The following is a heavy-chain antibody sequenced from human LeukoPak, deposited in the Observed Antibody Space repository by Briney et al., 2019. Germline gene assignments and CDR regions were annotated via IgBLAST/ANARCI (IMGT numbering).Heavy chain of an antibody. CDR2: INPSGGST. D-gene: IGHD6-13*01. Sequence: ASVKVSCKASGYTFTSYYMHWVRQAPGQGLEWMGIINPSGGSTSYAQKFQGRVTMTRDTSTSTVYMELSSLRSEDTAAYYCARDRGGPGIAEFWGQGTLVTVSS. CDR1: GYTFTSYY. J-gene: IGHJ4*02. V-gene: IGHV1-46*01. CDR3: ARDRGGPGIAEF.